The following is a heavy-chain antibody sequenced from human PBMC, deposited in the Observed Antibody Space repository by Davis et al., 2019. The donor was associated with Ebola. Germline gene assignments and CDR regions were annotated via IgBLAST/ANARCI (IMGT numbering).Heavy chain of an antibody. CDR2: ISSSSNYI. CDR1: GFTFSSNS. J-gene: IGHJ3*02. D-gene: IGHD1-26*01. V-gene: IGHV3-21*04. Sequence: PGGSLRLSCAASGFTFSSNSMNWVRQAPGKGLEWVSFISSSSNYIYYADSVKGRFTISRDNSKNTLYLQMNGLRVEDTAIYYCAKDTSNIWFDIWGQGTVVTVSS. CDR3: AKDTSNIWFDI.